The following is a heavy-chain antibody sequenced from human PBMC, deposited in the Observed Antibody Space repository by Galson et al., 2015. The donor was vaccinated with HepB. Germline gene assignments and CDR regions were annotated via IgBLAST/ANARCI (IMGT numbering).Heavy chain of an antibody. Sequence: SETLSLTCTVSGGSISSSSYYWGWIRQPPGKGLEWIGSIYYSGSTYYNPSLKSRVTISVDTSKNQFSLKLSSVTAADTAVYYCARMGLVGSWYPDYWGQGTLVTVSS. CDR2: IYYSGST. V-gene: IGHV4-39*01. D-gene: IGHD6-13*01. CDR3: ARMGLVGSWYPDY. J-gene: IGHJ4*02. CDR1: GGSISSSSYY.